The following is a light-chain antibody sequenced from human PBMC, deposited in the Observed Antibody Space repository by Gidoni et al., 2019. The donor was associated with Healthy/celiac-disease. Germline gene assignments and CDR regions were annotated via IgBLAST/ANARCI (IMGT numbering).Light chain of an antibody. J-gene: IGKJ4*01. CDR3: QQSYSTPRT. CDR2: AAS. Sequence: IQLTQSPSSLSASVGDRSTITCRASQSISSYLNWYQQKPGKAPKLLSYAASSLQSGVPSRFSGSGSGTDFTLTISSLQPEDFATYYCQQSYSTPRTFGEGTKLEIK. V-gene: IGKV1-39*01. CDR1: QSISSY.